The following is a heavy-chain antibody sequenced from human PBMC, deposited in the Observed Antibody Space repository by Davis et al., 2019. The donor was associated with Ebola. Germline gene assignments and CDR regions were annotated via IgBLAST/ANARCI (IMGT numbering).Heavy chain of an antibody. D-gene: IGHD3-3*01. CDR1: GFTFSSYA. J-gene: IGHJ4*02. Sequence: PGGSLRLSCAASGFTFSSYAMHWVRQAPGKGLEWVAVISYDGSNKYYADSVKGRFTISRDNSKNTLYLQMNSLRAEDTAVYYCAGGYDFWSGYYAFDYWGQGTLVTVSS. CDR3: AGGYDFWSGYYAFDY. V-gene: IGHV3-30*04. CDR2: ISYDGSNK.